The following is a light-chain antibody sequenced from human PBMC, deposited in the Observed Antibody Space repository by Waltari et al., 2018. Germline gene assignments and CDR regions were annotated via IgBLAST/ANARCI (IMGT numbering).Light chain of an antibody. CDR3: QSYDSSNQIRDV. CDR1: SGSIASNY. J-gene: IGLJ6*01. Sequence: NFMLPQPHSASESPRRTVTISCTRSSGSIASNYVQWYPQRPGSSPTSVIYADNQRPSGVPDRFSGSIDSSSNSATLTISGLKTEDEADSYCQSYDSSNQIRDVFGSGTKVTVL. CDR2: ADN. V-gene: IGLV6-57*01.